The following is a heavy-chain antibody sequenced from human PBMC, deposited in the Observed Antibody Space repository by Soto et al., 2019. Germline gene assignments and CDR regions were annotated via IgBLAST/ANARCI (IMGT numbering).Heavy chain of an antibody. CDR3: ARSMSGSYYHY. Sequence: QVQLQESGPGLVKPSQTLSLTCTGSGGSISSGDYYWSWIRQPPGKGREWIGYIYYSGSTYYNPSLKSRVTISVDTATNQFSLKLSSGTAADTAVYYCARSMSGSYYHYWGQGTLVTVSS. J-gene: IGHJ4*02. CDR2: IYYSGST. V-gene: IGHV4-30-4*01. D-gene: IGHD1-26*01. CDR1: GGSISSGDYY.